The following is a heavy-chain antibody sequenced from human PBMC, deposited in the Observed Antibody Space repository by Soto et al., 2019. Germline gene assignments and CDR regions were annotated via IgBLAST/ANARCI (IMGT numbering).Heavy chain of an antibody. D-gene: IGHD5-18*01. CDR3: ATGGDTAKDGY. J-gene: IGHJ4*02. CDR1: GFSVTDNH. CDR2: IYYNGNT. V-gene: IGHV3-53*01. Sequence: PGGSLRLSCAGSGFSVTDNHMTWVRQAPGRGPEWVSTIYYNGNTFHADSVWDRFTISRDTSKNMLYLQMNSLRAEDTAVYYCATGGDTAKDGYWGQGTLVTVSS.